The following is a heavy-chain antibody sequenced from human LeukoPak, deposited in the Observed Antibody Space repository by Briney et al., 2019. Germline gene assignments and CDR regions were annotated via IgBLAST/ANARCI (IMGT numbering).Heavy chain of an antibody. V-gene: IGHV4-59*08. Sequence: SETLSLTCTVSGGSISSYYWSWIRQPPGKGLEWIGYIYYSGSTNYNPSLKSRVTISVDTSKNQFSLKLSSVTAADTAVYYCARLMSYGGGGEWGQGTLVTVSS. J-gene: IGHJ4*02. D-gene: IGHD3-10*01. CDR2: IYYSGST. CDR3: ARLMSYGGGGE. CDR1: GGSISSYY.